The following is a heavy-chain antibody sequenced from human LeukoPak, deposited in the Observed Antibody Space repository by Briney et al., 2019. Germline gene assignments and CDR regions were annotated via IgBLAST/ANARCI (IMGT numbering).Heavy chain of an antibody. J-gene: IGHJ6*04. Sequence: SETLSLTCGVSGGSFSSHYWTWIRQPPGKGLEWIGEINPRGSTNYNPSLESRVTVSADTSRNQLSLSLTSVTAADSAVYFCARGLRQGSAWSWGPNEKSYQYMDVWGTGTTVIVSS. CDR2: INPRGST. CDR3: ARGLRQGSAWSWGPNEKSYQYMDV. CDR1: GGSFSSHY. V-gene: IGHV4-34*01. D-gene: IGHD6-19*01.